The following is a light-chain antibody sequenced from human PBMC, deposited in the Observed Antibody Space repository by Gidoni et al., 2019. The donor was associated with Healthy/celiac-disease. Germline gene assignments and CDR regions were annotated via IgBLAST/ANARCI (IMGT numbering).Light chain of an antibody. CDR1: QSVSSY. V-gene: IGKV3-11*01. Sequence: EIVLTQSPATLSLSPGKRATLSCRASQSVSSYLAWYQQKPGQAPRLLIYDASNRATGIPARFSGSGSGTDFTLTISSLEPEDFAVYYCQQRSNWPVLTFGGGTKVEIK. J-gene: IGKJ4*01. CDR3: QQRSNWPVLT. CDR2: DAS.